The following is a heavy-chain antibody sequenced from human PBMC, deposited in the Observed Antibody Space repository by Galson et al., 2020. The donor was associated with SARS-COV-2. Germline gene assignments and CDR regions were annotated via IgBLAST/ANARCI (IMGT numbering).Heavy chain of an antibody. J-gene: IGHJ6*03. V-gene: IGHV3-30*04. CDR1: GFTFSSYA. CDR3: ATGVLEWVLYQADSYYYYMYV. D-gene: IGHD3-3*01. Sequence: GGNLRLSCAASGFTFSSYAMHWVRQAPGKGLEWVADISYDGSNKYYADSVKGRFTISRDNSKNTLYLQMNSLRAEDTAVYYCATGVLEWVLYQADSYYYYMYVWGEGTTFTVSS. CDR2: ISYDGSNK.